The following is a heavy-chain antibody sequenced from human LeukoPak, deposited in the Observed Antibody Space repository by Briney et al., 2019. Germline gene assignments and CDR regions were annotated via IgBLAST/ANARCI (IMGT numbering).Heavy chain of an antibody. V-gene: IGHV4-59*08. J-gene: IGHJ3*02. D-gene: IGHD3-22*01. Sequence: SETLSLTCTGSGGSISSYYWSWIRQPPGKGLEWIGYIYYSGSTNYNPSLKSRVTISVDTSKNQFSLKLSSVTAADTAVYYCARHGEYYYDSSGKSSFSDAFDIWGQGTMVTVSS. CDR1: GGSISSYY. CDR3: ARHGEYYYDSSGKSSFSDAFDI. CDR2: IYYSGST.